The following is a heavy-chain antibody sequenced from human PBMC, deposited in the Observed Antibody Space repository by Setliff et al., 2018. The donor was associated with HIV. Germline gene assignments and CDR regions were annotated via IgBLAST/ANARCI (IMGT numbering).Heavy chain of an antibody. Sequence: LSLTCTVSGGSISTSRYYWGWIRQPPGKGLEWIGSINYRGNTYYNPSLTSRAAIFVDTSKNQISLKLSSVTAADTAVYYCASLNGSESPYTYYYYMDVWGKGTTVTVSS. CDR2: INYRGNT. V-gene: IGHV4-39*01. CDR3: ASLNGSESPYTYYYYMDV. J-gene: IGHJ6*03. CDR1: GGSISTSRYY. D-gene: IGHD3-10*01.